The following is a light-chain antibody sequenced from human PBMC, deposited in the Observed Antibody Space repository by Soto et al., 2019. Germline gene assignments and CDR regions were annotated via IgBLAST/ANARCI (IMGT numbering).Light chain of an antibody. Sequence: EVVLTQSPATLSLSPGERATLSCRASQSVSSYLAWYQQKPGQAPRLLIYDASNRATGIPARFSGSGSGTDFTLTISSLEPEDFAVYYCQQRSNWPPLFTFGPGTKVELK. J-gene: IGKJ3*01. V-gene: IGKV3-11*01. CDR3: QQRSNWPPLFT. CDR1: QSVSSY. CDR2: DAS.